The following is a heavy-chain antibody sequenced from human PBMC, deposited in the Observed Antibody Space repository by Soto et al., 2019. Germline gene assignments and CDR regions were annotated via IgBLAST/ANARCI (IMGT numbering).Heavy chain of an antibody. CDR1: GGSISSYY. CDR2: IYYSGST. V-gene: IGHV4-59*01. J-gene: IGHJ4*02. D-gene: IGHD6-13*01. Sequence: PSETLSLTCTVSGGSISSYYWGWIRQPPGKGLEWIGYIYYSGSTNYNPSLKSRVTISVDTSKNQFSLKLSSVTAADTAVYYCAIAAAGGSWIDYWGQGTLVTVSS. CDR3: AIAAAGGSWIDY.